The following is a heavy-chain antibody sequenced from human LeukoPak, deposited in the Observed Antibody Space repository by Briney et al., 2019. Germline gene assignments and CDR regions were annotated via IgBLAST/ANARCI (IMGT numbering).Heavy chain of an antibody. J-gene: IGHJ4*02. CDR3: ARGLYSPYFDN. CDR2: INHSGST. V-gene: IGHV4-34*01. Sequence: PSETLSLTCAVYGGSFSGYYWSWIRQPPGKGLEWIGEINHSGSTNYNPSLKSRVTISVYTSKNQFSLTLSALTAAELAVYYCARGLYSPYFDNWAQGTLVTVSS. CDR1: GGSFSGYY. D-gene: IGHD4-11*01.